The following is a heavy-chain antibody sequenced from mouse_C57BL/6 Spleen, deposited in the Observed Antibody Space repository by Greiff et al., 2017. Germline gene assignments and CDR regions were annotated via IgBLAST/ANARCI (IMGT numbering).Heavy chain of an antibody. V-gene: IGHV1-64*01. CDR3: ARSRITSHSDY. D-gene: IGHD1-1*01. CDR1: GYTFTSYW. CDR2: IHPNSGST. Sequence: QVQLQQPGAELVKPGASVKLSCKASGYTFTSYWMHWVKQRPGQGLEWIGMIHPNSGSTNYNEKFKSKATLTVDKSSSTAYMQLSSLTSEDSAVYYCARSRITSHSDYWGQGTSVTVSS. J-gene: IGHJ4*01.